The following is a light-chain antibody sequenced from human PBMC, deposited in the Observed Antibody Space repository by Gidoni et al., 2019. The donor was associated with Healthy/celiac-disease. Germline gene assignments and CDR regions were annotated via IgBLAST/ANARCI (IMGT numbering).Light chain of an antibody. CDR3: QQYGSSLYT. V-gene: IGKV3-20*01. CDR2: GAS. Sequence: EIVLTQSPGTLSLSPGERATLSCRASQSVSSSYLAGYQQKPGQAHRRLIYGASSRATDFTRTISRLETEDFAVYYCQQYGSSLYTFGQGTKLEIK. CDR1: QSVSSSY. J-gene: IGKJ2*01.